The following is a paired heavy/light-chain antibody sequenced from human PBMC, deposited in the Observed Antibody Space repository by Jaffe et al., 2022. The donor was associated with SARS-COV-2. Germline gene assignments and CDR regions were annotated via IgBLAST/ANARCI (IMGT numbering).Light chain of an antibody. Sequence: EIVMTQSPATLSVSPGERATLSCRASQSVHNNLAWHQQKPGQAPRLLIHGASARATGIPARFSGSGSGTDFTLTISSLQSEDFAVYYCQQYENWPLTFGQGTRLEIK. V-gene: IGKV3-15*01. J-gene: IGKJ5*01. CDR1: QSVHNN. CDR2: GAS. CDR3: QQYENWPLT.
Heavy chain of an antibody. CDR2: ITGSGDTT. CDR1: GFTFSTYA. CDR3: ANHRWEVAYYYYYIDV. D-gene: IGHD1-26*01. V-gene: IGHV3-23*04. Sequence: EVQLVESGGGLVQPGGSLRLSCAASGFTFSTYAMTWVRQAPGKGLEWVSGITGSGDTTYYADSVTGRFTISRDNSKNMLYLQMNSLRAEDTAVYYCANHRWEVAYYYYYIDVRGKGTTVTVSS. J-gene: IGHJ6*03.